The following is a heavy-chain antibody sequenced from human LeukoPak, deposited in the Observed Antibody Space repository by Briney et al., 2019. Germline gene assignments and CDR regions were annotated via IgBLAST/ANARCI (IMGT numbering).Heavy chain of an antibody. CDR2: ISSSGSTK. J-gene: IGHJ6*04. Sequence: HPGGSLRLSCAASGFTFSSYEMNWVRQAPGKGLEWVSYISSSGSTKYYADSVKGRFTISRDNAKNSLYLQRNSLRAEDTAVYYCAELGITMIGGVWGKGTTVTISS. D-gene: IGHD3-10*02. CDR3: AELGITMIGGV. V-gene: IGHV3-48*03. CDR1: GFTFSSYE.